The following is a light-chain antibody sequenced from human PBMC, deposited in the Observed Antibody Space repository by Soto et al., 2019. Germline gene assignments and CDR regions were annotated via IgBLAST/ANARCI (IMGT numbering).Light chain of an antibody. CDR3: CSFAGSQTWV. CDR1: SSDVGAYVY. Sequence: QSALTQPRSVSGSPGQSVTISCTGTSSDVGAYVYVSWYQQHPGKAPKLIIYDVSNRPSGVPDRISGSKSGNTASLTISGLQAEDEADYYCCSFAGSQTWVFGGGTKLTVL. J-gene: IGLJ3*02. V-gene: IGLV2-11*01. CDR2: DVS.